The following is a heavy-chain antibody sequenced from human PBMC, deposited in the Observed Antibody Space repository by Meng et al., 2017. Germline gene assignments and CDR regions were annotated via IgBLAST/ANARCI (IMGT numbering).Heavy chain of an antibody. J-gene: IGHJ4*02. V-gene: IGHV3-23*01. CDR3: AKGLITMVRGVIITPQYFAY. D-gene: IGHD3-10*01. Sequence: GESLKISCAASGFTFSSYAMSWVRQAPGKGLEWVSAISGSGGSTYYADSVKGRFTISRDNSKNTLYLQMNSLRAEDTAVYYCAKGLITMVRGVIITPQYFAYWGQGTLVTVSS. CDR1: GFTFSSYA. CDR2: ISGSGGST.